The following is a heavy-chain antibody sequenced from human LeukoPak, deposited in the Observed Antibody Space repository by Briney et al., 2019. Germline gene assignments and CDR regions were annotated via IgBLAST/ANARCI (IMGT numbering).Heavy chain of an antibody. V-gene: IGHV1-46*01. J-gene: IGHJ4*02. D-gene: IGHD6-13*01. CDR2: INPSGGST. CDR1: GYTFTSYY. Sequence: ASVKVSCKASGYTFTSYYMHWVRQAPGQGLEWMGIINPSGGSTSYAQKFQGRVTMTRDTSTSTVYMELSSLRSEDTAVYYCARDLGGIATAAARYYFDYWGQGTLVTVSS. CDR3: ARDLGGIATAAARYYFDY.